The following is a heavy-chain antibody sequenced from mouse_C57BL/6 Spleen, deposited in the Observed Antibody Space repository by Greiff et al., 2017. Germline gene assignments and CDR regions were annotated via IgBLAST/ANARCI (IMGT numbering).Heavy chain of an antibody. CDR2: IHPNSGST. V-gene: IGHV1-64*01. CDR1: GYTFTSYW. CDR3: AREGPIYYGNPYAMDY. J-gene: IGHJ4*01. D-gene: IGHD2-1*01. Sequence: QVQLQQPGAELVKPGASVKLSCKASGYTFTSYWMHWVKQRPGQGLEWIGMIHPNSGSTNYNEKFKSKATLTVDKSSSTAYMQLSSLTSEDFAVYYCAREGPIYYGNPYAMDYWGQGTSVTVSS.